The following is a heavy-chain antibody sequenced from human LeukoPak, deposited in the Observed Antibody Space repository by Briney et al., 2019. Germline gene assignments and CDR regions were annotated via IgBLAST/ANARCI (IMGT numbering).Heavy chain of an antibody. CDR3: ARPRIPYCSSTSCYRGYFDY. D-gene: IGHD2-2*02. V-gene: IGHV3-30-3*01. Sequence: PGGSLRLSCAASGFTFSSYAMSWVRQAPGKGLEWVAVISYDGSNKYYADSVKGRFTISRDNSKNTLYLQMNSLRAEDTAVYYCARPRIPYCSSTSCYRGYFDYWGQGTLVTVSS. CDR1: GFTFSSYA. CDR2: ISYDGSNK. J-gene: IGHJ4*02.